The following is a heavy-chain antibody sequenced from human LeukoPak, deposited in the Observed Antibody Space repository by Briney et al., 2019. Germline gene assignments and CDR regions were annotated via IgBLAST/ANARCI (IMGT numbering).Heavy chain of an antibody. V-gene: IGHV3-48*03. Sequence: GGSLRLSCAASGFTFSSYEMNWVRQAPGRGLEWVSYISSSGSTIYYADSVKGRFTISRDNAKNSLYLQMNSLRAEDTAVYYCARDSSTYDPPAFDIWGQGTMVTVSS. J-gene: IGHJ3*02. CDR1: GFTFSSYE. CDR2: ISSSGSTI. CDR3: ARDSSTYDPPAFDI. D-gene: IGHD5-12*01.